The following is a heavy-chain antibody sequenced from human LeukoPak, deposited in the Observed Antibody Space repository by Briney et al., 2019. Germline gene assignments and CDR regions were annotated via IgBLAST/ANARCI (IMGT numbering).Heavy chain of an antibody. V-gene: IGHV3-23*01. D-gene: IGHD5-18*01. J-gene: IGHJ4*02. Sequence: GGALRLSCAISGITFSHHAISWVRQAPGKGLQWVSAISGRGATTYFADSVKARVIISRDNSKNTLSLQMHSLRAEDTAVYYCAKEDTAGITPVLDYWGQGTLVSVSS. CDR1: GITFSHHA. CDR3: AKEDTAGITPVLDY. CDR2: ISGRGATT.